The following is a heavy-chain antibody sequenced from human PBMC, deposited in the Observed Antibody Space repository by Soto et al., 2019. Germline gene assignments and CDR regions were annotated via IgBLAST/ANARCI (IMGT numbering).Heavy chain of an antibody. CDR3: ARASSYGPTASDY. D-gene: IGHD5-18*01. J-gene: IGHJ4*02. V-gene: IGHV4-30-4*01. CDR1: GGSISSGDYY. Sequence: QVQLQESGPGLVKPSQTLSLTCTVSGGSISSGDYYWSWIRQPPGKGLEWIGYIYYSGSTYYNPSVKSRVTISVDTSKSQYSLKLSSVTAADTAGYYCARASSYGPTASDYWGQGTLVTVSS. CDR2: IYYSGST.